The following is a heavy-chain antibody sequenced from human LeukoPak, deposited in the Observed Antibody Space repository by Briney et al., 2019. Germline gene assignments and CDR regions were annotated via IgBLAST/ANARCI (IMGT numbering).Heavy chain of an antibody. CDR2: IYPGDSDT. J-gene: IGHJ6*03. CDR1: GYSFTSYW. Sequence: GESLKISCKGSGYSFTSYWIGWVRQMPGKGLEWMGIIYPGDSDTRYSPSFQGQVTISADKSISTAYLQWSSLKASDTAMYYCARQGGYYYGSGSYYNKYYYYYMDVWGKGTTVTVSS. D-gene: IGHD3-10*01. CDR3: ARQGGYYYGSGSYYNKYYYYYMDV. V-gene: IGHV5-51*01.